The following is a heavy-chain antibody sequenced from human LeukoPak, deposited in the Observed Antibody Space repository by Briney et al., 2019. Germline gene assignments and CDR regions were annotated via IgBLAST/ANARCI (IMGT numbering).Heavy chain of an antibody. D-gene: IGHD2-15*01. Sequence: GSLRLSCAASGFTVSSNYMSWVRQPPGKGLEWIGEINHSGTANYNPSLKSRVTISVDTSKSQFSLKLSSVTAADTAVYYCARDGSYCSGGSCYPLDYWGQGTLVIVSS. V-gene: IGHV4-34*01. J-gene: IGHJ4*02. CDR3: ARDGSYCSGGSCYPLDY. CDR1: GFTVSSNY. CDR2: INHSGTA.